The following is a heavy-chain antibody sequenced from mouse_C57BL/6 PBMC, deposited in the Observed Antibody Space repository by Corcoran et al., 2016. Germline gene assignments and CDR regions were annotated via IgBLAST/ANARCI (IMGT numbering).Heavy chain of an antibody. J-gene: IGHJ4*01. CDR3: ARGAYYYGSSYAMDY. Sequence: EVQLQQSGPELVKPGASVKISCKASGYTFTDYYMNWVKQSHGKSLEWIGDINPNNGGTSYNQKFKGKATLTVDKSSSTAYMELRSLTSEDSAVYYWARGAYYYGSSYAMDYWGQGTSVTVSS. CDR2: INPNNGGT. V-gene: IGHV1-26*01. CDR1: GYTFTDYY. D-gene: IGHD1-1*01.